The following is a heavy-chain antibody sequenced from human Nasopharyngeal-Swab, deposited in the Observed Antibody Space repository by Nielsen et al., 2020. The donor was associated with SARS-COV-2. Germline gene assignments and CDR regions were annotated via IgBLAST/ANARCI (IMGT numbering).Heavy chain of an antibody. CDR3: AKCMSIAVAFDY. D-gene: IGHD6-19*01. Sequence: GESLKISCAASGFTFSSYAMSWVRQAPGKGLEWVPAISGSGGSTYYADSVKGRFTISRDNSKNTLYLQMNSLRAEDTAVYYCAKCMSIAVAFDYWGQGTLVTVSS. CDR2: ISGSGGST. V-gene: IGHV3-23*01. CDR1: GFTFSSYA. J-gene: IGHJ4*02.